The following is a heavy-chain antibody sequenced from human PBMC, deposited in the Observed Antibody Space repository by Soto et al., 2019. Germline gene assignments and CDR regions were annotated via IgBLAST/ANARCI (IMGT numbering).Heavy chain of an antibody. Sequence: SETLSLTCTVSGGSMNSYHWSWIRQPAGKGLEWIGHIHSSGSTNYNPSLKSRVTMSVDTSKNQFSLRLMSVTAADTAVYYCARDQGVAAAGITWFDPWGQGSLVTGSS. CDR3: ARDQGVAAAGITWFDP. J-gene: IGHJ5*02. V-gene: IGHV4-4*07. CDR1: GGSMNSYH. CDR2: IHSSGST. D-gene: IGHD6-13*01.